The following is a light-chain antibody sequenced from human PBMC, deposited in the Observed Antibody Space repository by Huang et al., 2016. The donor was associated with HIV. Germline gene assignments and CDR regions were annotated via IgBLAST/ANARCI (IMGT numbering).Light chain of an antibody. Sequence: EIVMTQSPDTLSVSPGERATLSCRASQSVRDKLAWYQQKPGQDPRLLLHATSTRAAGVPARFSGSGSVTEFTLTISSLQSEDCGVYYCQQYESWPPLTFGGGTKVEIK. J-gene: IGKJ4*01. V-gene: IGKV3-15*01. CDR2: ATS. CDR1: QSVRDK. CDR3: QQYESWPPLT.